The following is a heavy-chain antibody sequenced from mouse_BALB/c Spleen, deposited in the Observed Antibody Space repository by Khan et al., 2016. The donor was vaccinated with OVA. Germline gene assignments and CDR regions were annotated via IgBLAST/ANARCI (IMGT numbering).Heavy chain of an antibody. Sequence: EVQLVESGGGLVKPGGSLKLSCAASGFTFSTYAMSWVRQTPEKRLEWVATISSDGDYTYFPDNVTGRFTISRDNAKNTLCLQMTSLWSEDTAMYYCARSPYGNFAYWGQGTLVTVSA. V-gene: IGHV5-9-3*01. D-gene: IGHD2-1*01. CDR1: GFTFSTYA. CDR2: ISSDGDYT. J-gene: IGHJ3*01. CDR3: ARSPYGNFAY.